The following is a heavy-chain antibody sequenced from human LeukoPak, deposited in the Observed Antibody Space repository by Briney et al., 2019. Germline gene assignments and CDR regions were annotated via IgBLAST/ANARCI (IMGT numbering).Heavy chain of an antibody. Sequence: GGSLRLSCAASGFTFKTYAMSWVRQASGKGLEWVSAISGSGGSTYYADSVKGRFTISRDNSKNTLYLQMNSLRAEDTAVYYCAKEGPMVRDFDYWGQGTLVTVSS. V-gene: IGHV3-23*01. D-gene: IGHD3-10*01. J-gene: IGHJ4*02. CDR1: GFTFKTYA. CDR3: AKEGPMVRDFDY. CDR2: ISGSGGST.